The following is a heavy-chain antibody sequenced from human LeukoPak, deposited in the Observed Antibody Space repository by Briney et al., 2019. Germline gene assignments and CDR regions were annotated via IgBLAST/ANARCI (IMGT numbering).Heavy chain of an antibody. J-gene: IGHJ4*02. CDR3: ARVYDTSGYKTPPPDY. D-gene: IGHD3-22*01. V-gene: IGHV3-48*03. Sequence: GGSLRLSCAGSGLPFTSDEMNWVRQAPGKGLEWISYISSRGTTIYYADSVKGRFTISRDNAENSLYLQMSSLRVEDTGVYYCARVYDTSGYKTPPPDYWGQGTLVTVSS. CDR1: GLPFTSDE. CDR2: ISSRGTTI.